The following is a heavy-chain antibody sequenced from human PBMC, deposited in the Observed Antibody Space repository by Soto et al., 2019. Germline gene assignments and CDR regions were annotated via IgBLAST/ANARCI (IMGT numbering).Heavy chain of an antibody. Sequence: PGGSLRLSCAASGFTFSSYAMSWVRQAPGKGLEWVSAISGSGGSTYYADSVKGRFTISRDNSKNTLYLQMNSLRAEDTAVYYCAKDSINFDWSPKSNYYYYYYMDVWGKGTTVTVSS. CDR2: ISGSGGST. J-gene: IGHJ6*03. CDR3: AKDSINFDWSPKSNYYYYYYMDV. D-gene: IGHD3-9*01. V-gene: IGHV3-23*01. CDR1: GFTFSSYA.